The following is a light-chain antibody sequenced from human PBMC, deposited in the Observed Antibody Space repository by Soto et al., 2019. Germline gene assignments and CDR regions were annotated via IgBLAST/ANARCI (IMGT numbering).Light chain of an antibody. CDR2: EVT. J-gene: IGLJ1*01. Sequence: HKYVSWYQRHPGKAPKLMIYEVTNRPSGVSDRFSGSKSGNTASLTISGLQAEDEAHYFCSSYSSSSIPYVFGTGTKGTVL. V-gene: IGLV2-14*01. CDR1: HKY. CDR3: SSYSSSSIPYV.